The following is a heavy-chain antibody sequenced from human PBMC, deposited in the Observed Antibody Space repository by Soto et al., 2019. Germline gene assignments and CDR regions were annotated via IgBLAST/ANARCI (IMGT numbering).Heavy chain of an antibody. CDR1: GFIFSDHY. D-gene: IGHD4-17*01. Sequence: RGSLRLSCAASGFIFSDHYMDWVRQAPGKGLEWVGRTRNKANSYTTEYAASVKGRFTISRDDSKSSLFLQMNSLKTEDTAMYYCARELMTTVTYFDYWGKGTLVTVSS. V-gene: IGHV3-72*01. CDR3: ARELMTTVTYFDY. CDR2: TRNKANSYTT. J-gene: IGHJ4*02.